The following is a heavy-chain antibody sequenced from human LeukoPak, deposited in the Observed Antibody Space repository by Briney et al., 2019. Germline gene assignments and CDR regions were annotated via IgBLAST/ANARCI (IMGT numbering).Heavy chain of an antibody. V-gene: IGHV6-1*01. CDR3: ARDRGGFDY. CDR2: IYYRSKWYI. CDR1: GDCVSRKSAG. D-gene: IGHD2-15*01. Sequence: SQTLSLTCGIVGDCVSRKSAGWSWIRHSPSSGLEWLGRIYYRSKWYIDYAVSVTSRISINPDTSKNQFSLQLNSVSPEDTAVYYCARDRGGFDYWGQGTLVTVSS. J-gene: IGHJ4*02.